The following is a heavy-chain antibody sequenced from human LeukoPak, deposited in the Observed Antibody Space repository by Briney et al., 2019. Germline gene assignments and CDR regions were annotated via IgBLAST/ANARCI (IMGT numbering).Heavy chain of an antibody. CDR2: ISGSGGST. Sequence: PGGSLRLSCAASGFTFSSYAMSWVRQAPGKGLEWVSAISGSGGSTYYADSVKGRFTMSRDNSKNTPYLQMNSLRAEDTAVYYCAKERRLSGSYPFDYWGQGTLVTVSS. V-gene: IGHV3-23*01. D-gene: IGHD1-26*01. CDR1: GFTFSSYA. CDR3: AKERRLSGSYPFDY. J-gene: IGHJ4*02.